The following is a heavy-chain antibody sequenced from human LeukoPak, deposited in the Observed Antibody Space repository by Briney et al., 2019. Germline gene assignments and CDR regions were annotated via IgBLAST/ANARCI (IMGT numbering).Heavy chain of an antibody. CDR2: IIPILGIA. Sequence: SVKVSCKASGGTFSSYAISWVRQAPGQGLEWMGRIIPILGIANYAQKFQGRVTMTEDTSTDTAYMELSSLRSEDTAVYYCATAAGDWFDPWGQGTLVTVSS. D-gene: IGHD3-10*01. CDR1: GGTFSSYA. CDR3: ATAAGDWFDP. J-gene: IGHJ5*02. V-gene: IGHV1-69*04.